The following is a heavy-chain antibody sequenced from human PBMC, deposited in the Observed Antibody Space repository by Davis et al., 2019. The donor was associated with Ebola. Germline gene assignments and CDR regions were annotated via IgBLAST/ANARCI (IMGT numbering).Heavy chain of an antibody. V-gene: IGHV1-18*01. CDR3: ASSEQWLSNWFDP. Sequence: AASVKVSCKASGYTFTSYGISWVRQAPGQGLEWMGWISAYNGNTNYAQKLQGRVTMTRDTSTSTVYMELSSLRSEDTAVYYCASSEQWLSNWFDPWGQGTLVTVSS. J-gene: IGHJ5*02. CDR2: ISAYNGNT. D-gene: IGHD6-19*01. CDR1: GYTFTSYG.